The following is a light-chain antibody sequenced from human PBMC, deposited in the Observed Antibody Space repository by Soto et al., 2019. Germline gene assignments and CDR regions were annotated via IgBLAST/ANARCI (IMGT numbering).Light chain of an antibody. CDR1: SSDVGGYNY. V-gene: IGLV2-14*01. CDR3: SSYTSSSTPVV. CDR2: DVS. J-gene: IGLJ2*01. Sequence: QSVLTQPASVSGSPGQSITISCTGTSSDVGGYNYVSWYQQHPGKAPKLMIYDVSNRPSGVSNRFSGSKFGNTASLTISGLQAEDEADYYCSSYTSSSTPVVFGGGTKLTVL.